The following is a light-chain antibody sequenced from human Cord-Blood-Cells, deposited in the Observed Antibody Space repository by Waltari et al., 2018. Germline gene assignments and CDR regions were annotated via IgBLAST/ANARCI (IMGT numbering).Light chain of an antibody. CDR3: SSYTSSSTLVV. V-gene: IGLV2-14*01. CDR1: SSDVGGFNY. Sequence: QSALTQPASVSGSPGQSITIPCTGTSSDVGGFNYFSWYQQHPGKAPKLMIHEVSNRPSGVSNRFSGSNSGNTASLTISGLQAEDEADYYCSSYTSSSTLVVFGGGTKLTVL. J-gene: IGLJ2*01. CDR2: EVS.